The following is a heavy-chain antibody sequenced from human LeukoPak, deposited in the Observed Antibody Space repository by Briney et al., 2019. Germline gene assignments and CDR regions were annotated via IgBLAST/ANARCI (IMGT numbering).Heavy chain of an antibody. CDR3: ARWQHDTAFFDY. CDR1: GDSVSSNSAA. CDR2: TSYRSKWYN. V-gene: IGHV6-1*01. D-gene: IGHD1-1*01. J-gene: IGHJ4*02. Sequence: SQTLSLTCAISGDSVSSNSAAWNWIRPSPSRGLEWLGRTSYRSKWYNNYAVSVKRRITINPDTSKNKFSLQLKSVTPEDTAVYYCARWQHDTAFFDYWGQGTLVTVSS.